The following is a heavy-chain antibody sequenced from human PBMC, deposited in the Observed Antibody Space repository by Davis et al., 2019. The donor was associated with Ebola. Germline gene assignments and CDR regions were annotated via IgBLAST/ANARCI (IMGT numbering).Heavy chain of an antibody. V-gene: IGHV4-59*01. CDR1: GGSISSYY. CDR3: ARARGSSWGSYYFEN. Sequence: SETLSLTCTVSGGSISSYYWSWIRQPPGKGLEWIGYIYYSGSTNYNPSLKSRVTISVDTSKNEFSLNLISVTAADTAVYYCARARGSSWGSYYFENWGQGTLITASS. CDR2: IYYSGST. J-gene: IGHJ4*02. D-gene: IGHD3-16*01.